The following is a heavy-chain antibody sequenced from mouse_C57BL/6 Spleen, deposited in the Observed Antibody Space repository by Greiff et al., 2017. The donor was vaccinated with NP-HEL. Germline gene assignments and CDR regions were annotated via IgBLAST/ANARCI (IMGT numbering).Heavy chain of an antibody. CDR1: GYTFTSYW. J-gene: IGHJ4*01. V-gene: IGHV1-55*01. D-gene: IGHD2-3*01. CDR2: IYPGSGST. Sequence: QVQLQQPGAELVKPGASVKMSCKASGYTFTSYWITWVKQRPGQGLEWIGDIYPGSGSTNYNEKFKSKATLTVDTSSSTAYMQLSILTSEDSAVYYCARDDGYPYYYAMDYWGQGTSVTVSS. CDR3: ARDDGYPYYYAMDY.